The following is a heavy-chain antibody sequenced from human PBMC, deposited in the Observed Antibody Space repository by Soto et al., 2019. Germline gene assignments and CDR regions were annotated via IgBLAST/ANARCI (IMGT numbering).Heavy chain of an antibody. CDR2: ISSSGSIK. D-gene: IGHD3-16*01. Sequence: EVQLVESGGGLVQPGGSLRLSCAASGFTFSTYEMNWVRQAPGKGLEWVSYISSSGSIKYYADSVKGRFTISRDNAKILLFLQKNSLGAEDTALYYCAGDHDRGGGPYFDYWGQGTLVTVSS. J-gene: IGHJ4*02. CDR3: AGDHDRGGGPYFDY. CDR1: GFTFSTYE. V-gene: IGHV3-48*03.